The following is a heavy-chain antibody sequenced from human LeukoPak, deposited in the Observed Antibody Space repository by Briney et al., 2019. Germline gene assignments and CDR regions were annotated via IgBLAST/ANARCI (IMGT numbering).Heavy chain of an antibody. Sequence: SETLSLTCAVYGGSFSGYYWSWIRQPPGKGLEWIGEINHSRSTNYNPSLKSRVTISVDTSKNQFSLKLSSVIAADTAVYYCARHGGIYSYGLWGQGTLVTVSS. J-gene: IGHJ4*02. V-gene: IGHV4-34*01. CDR2: INHSRST. CDR3: ARHGGIYSYGL. D-gene: IGHD5-18*01. CDR1: GGSFSGYY.